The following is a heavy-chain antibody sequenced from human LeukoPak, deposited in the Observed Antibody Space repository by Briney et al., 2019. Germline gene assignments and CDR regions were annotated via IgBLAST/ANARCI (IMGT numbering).Heavy chain of an antibody. D-gene: IGHD2-15*01. CDR3: AADLDCSGGSCYWFDP. CDR1: GFTFTSSA. CDR2: IVVGSGNT. Sequence: ASVKVSCKASGFTFTSSAVQWVRQARGQRLEWIGWIVVGSGNTNYAQKFQERVTITRDMSTSTAYMELSSLRSEDTAVYYCAADLDCSGGSCYWFDPWGQGTLVTVSS. J-gene: IGHJ5*02. V-gene: IGHV1-58*01.